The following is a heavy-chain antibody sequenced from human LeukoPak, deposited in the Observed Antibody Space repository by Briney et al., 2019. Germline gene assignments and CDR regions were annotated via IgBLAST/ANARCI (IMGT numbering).Heavy chain of an antibody. CDR2: IYHSGST. V-gene: IGHV4-38-2*01. CDR1: GYSINSGYY. CDR3: ARSNSGTMDV. J-gene: IGHJ6*04. D-gene: IGHD4-23*01. Sequence: SETLSLTCAVSGYSINSGYYWGWIRQPPGKGLEWIGSIYHSGSTYYTPSLKSRVTVSVDTSKNQFSLKLSSVTAADTAVYYCARSNSGTMDVWGKGTTVTVSS.